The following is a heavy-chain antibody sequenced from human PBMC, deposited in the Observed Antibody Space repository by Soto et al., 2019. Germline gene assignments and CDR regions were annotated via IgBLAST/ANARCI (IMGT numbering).Heavy chain of an antibody. CDR3: AKDSSPTRTTHHYYMDV. V-gene: IGHV3-30*18. D-gene: IGHD4-4*01. CDR1: GFTFSSYG. Sequence: GGSLRLSCAASGFTFSSYGMHWARQAPGKGLEWVAVISYDGSNKYYADSVKGRFTISRDNSKNTLYLQMNSLRAEDTAVYYCAKDSSPTRTTHHYYMDVWGKGTTVTVSS. J-gene: IGHJ6*03. CDR2: ISYDGSNK.